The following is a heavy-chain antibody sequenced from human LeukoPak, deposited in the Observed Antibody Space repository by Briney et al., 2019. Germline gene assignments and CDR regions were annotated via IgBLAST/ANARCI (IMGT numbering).Heavy chain of an antibody. D-gene: IGHD3-3*01. CDR2: SYTSGST. J-gene: IGHJ4*02. V-gene: IGHV4-61*02. CDR1: GDSISSGSYY. CDR3: ARGPYYDFWSGYYANFLDY. Sequence: PSQTLSLTCTVSGDSISSGSYYWSWIRPPAGQELEWIGRSYTSGSTNYNPSLKSRVTISVATSKNQFSLKLSSVTAADTAVYYCARGPYYDFWSGYYANFLDYWGQGTLVTVSS.